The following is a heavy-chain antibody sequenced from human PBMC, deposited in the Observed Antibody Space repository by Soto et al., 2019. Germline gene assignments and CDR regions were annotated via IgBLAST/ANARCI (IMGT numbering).Heavy chain of an antibody. CDR3: ARNDYGDYNDAFDI. Sequence: SETLSLTCTVSGGSISSGGYYWSWIRQHPGKGLEWVGYIYYSGSTYYNPSLKSRVTISVDTSKNQFSLKLSFVTAADTAVYYCARNDYGDYNDAFDIWGQGTMVTVSS. V-gene: IGHV4-31*03. D-gene: IGHD4-17*01. CDR2: IYYSGST. J-gene: IGHJ3*02. CDR1: GGSISSGGYY.